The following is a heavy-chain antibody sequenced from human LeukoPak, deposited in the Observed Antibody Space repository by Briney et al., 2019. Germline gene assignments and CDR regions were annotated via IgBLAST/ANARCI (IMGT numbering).Heavy chain of an antibody. V-gene: IGHV3-30*02. Sequence: QAGGSLRLSCAASGFTFSSYGMHRVRQAPGKGLEWVAFIRYDGSNKYYADSVKGRFTISRDNSKNTLYLQMNSLRAEDTAVYYCAKDLGYCSGGSCYWGQGTLVTVSS. J-gene: IGHJ4*02. D-gene: IGHD2-15*01. CDR1: GFTFSSYG. CDR3: AKDLGYCSGGSCY. CDR2: IRYDGSNK.